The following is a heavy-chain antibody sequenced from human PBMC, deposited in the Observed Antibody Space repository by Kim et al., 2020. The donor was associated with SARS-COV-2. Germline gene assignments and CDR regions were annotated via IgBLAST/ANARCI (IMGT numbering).Heavy chain of an antibody. Sequence: SETLSLTCAVYGGSFSGYYWSWIRQPPGKGLEWIGEINHSGSTNYNPSLKSRVTISVDTSKNQFSLKLSSVTAADTAVYYCARGITMVRGVIITVSYYG. D-gene: IGHD3-10*01. J-gene: IGHJ6*01. CDR3: ARGITMVRGVIITVSYYG. V-gene: IGHV4-34*01. CDR1: GGSFSGYY. CDR2: INHSGST.